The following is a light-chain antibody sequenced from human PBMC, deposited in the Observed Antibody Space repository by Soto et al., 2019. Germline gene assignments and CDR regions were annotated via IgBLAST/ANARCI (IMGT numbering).Light chain of an antibody. Sequence: SYELTQPPSVSVSPGQTASIPCSGDKLGDKYVCWYQQKPGQSPVLLIYEDIKRHSGIPERFSGSNSGNTATLAISGTQATDEADYYCQAWDSRVVVFGGGTKLTVL. CDR3: QAWDSRVVV. V-gene: IGLV3-1*01. CDR2: EDI. J-gene: IGLJ2*01. CDR1: KLGDKY.